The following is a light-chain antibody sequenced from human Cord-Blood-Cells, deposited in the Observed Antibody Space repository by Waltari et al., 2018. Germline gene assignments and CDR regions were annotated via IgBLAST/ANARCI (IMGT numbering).Light chain of an antibody. CDR2: GAS. V-gene: IGKV3-20*01. CDR1: QSVSSSY. Sequence: EIVLTQSPGTLSLSPGARATLSCRASQSVSSSYLAWYQQKPGQAPRLPIYGASSRATGIPDRFSGSGSGTDFTLTISRLEPEDFAVYYCQQYGSSPLTFGGGTKVEIK. J-gene: IGKJ4*01. CDR3: QQYGSSPLT.